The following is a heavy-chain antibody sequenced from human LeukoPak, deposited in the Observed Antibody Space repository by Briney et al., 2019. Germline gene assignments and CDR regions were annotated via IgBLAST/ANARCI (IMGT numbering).Heavy chain of an antibody. D-gene: IGHD2-2*01. CDR1: GFTFSSFS. CDR3: PSRSINWYRGGTWFDP. CDR2: INSDSRTI. J-gene: IGHJ5*02. V-gene: IGHV3-48*04. Sequence: GGSLRLSCAASGFTFSSFSMNWVRQAPGKGLEWLSYINSDSRTIYYADSVKGRFTISRDNAKNSLYLQMNSLRVEDTAVYYCPSRSINWYRGGTWFDPWGQGTLVTVSS.